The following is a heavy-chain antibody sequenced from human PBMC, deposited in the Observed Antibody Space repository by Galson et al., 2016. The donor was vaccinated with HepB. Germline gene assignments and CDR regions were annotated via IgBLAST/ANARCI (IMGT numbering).Heavy chain of an antibody. CDR2: IYSGGST. CDR1: GFTVGNNY. CDR3: ARHPGAINWG. Sequence: SLRLSCAASGFTVGNNYMSWVRQAPGQGLEWVSLIYSGGSTLYADSGKGRFSISRDNSKNTLYLHMNSLSAEDTAVYYCARHPGAINWGWGQGTLFTVSS. J-gene: IGHJ4*02. V-gene: IGHV3-66*04. D-gene: IGHD7-27*01.